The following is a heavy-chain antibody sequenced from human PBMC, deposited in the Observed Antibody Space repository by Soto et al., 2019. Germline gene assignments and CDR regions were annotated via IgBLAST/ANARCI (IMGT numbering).Heavy chain of an antibody. Sequence: ASVKVSCKASGYTFSSYGITWVRQAPGQGLEWMGWISAYNGNTKYAQKLQGRVTMSTDTYTNTAYMDLTSLRSDDTAVYYCARDAGRGGSDTYQPNCLDPWG. D-gene: IGHD3-16*01. CDR1: GYTFSSYG. J-gene: IGHJ5*02. CDR2: ISAYNGNT. V-gene: IGHV1-18*01. CDR3: ARDAGRGGSDTYQPNCLDP.